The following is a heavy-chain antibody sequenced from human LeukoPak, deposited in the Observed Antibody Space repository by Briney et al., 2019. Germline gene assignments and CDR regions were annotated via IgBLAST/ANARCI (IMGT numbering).Heavy chain of an antibody. D-gene: IGHD6-13*01. J-gene: IGHJ4*02. CDR2: INPSGGST. CDR3: ARVGAQASGTSFDY. CDR1: GYMFSIND. V-gene: IGHV1-46*01. Sequence: ASVKVSCKASGYMFSINDMHWVRQAPGQGLEWMGIINPSGGSTSYAQRFQGRVTMTRDMSTSTVYMELSSLRSEDTAVYYCARVGAQASGTSFDYWGQGTLVTVSS.